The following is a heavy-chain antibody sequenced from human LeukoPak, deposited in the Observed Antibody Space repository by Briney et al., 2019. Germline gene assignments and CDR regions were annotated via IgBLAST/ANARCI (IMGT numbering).Heavy chain of an antibody. D-gene: IGHD2/OR15-2a*01. J-gene: IGHJ3*01. Sequence: GESLKISCKGSGYSFTNYWIGWVRQMPGKGLEWMGIIYPGDSDTRYSPSFQGQVTISADKSINTAYLQWGSLRASDTAIYYCARLLGLNIRTPDDEAFDVWGQGTTVTVSS. CDR1: GYSFTNYW. CDR3: ARLLGLNIRTPDDEAFDV. V-gene: IGHV5-51*01. CDR2: IYPGDSDT.